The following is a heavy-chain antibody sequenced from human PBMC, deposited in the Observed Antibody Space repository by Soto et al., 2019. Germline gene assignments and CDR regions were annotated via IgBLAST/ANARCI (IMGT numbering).Heavy chain of an antibody. V-gene: IGHV3-7*01. Sequence: EVQLEESGGGLVHPGGSLRLSCAASGFTFVSYCMSWVRQAPGKGPEWLATIKWDASEKKYVESVKGRFTTSRDNAKNALYRQMHRLRAEDRSVYYCVRASGYGSRASVSHYLDYWGQGTLVTVSS. D-gene: IGHD3-10*01. J-gene: IGHJ4*01. CDR3: VRASGYGSRASVSHYLDY. CDR2: IKWDASEK. CDR1: GFTFVSYC.